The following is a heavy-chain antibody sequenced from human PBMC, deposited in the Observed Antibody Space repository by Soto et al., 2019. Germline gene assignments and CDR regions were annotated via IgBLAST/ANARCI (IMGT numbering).Heavy chain of an antibody. Sequence: SETLSLTCTVSGGSISSGGYYWSWIRQHPGKGLEWIGYIYYSGSTYYNPSLKSRVTISVDTSKNQFSLKLSSVTAADTALFYCATGRYYYGSGSYYNVDWGQGTLVTVSS. CDR2: IYYSGST. V-gene: IGHV4-31*03. CDR3: ATGRYYYGSGSYYNVD. CDR1: GGSISSGGYY. J-gene: IGHJ4*02. D-gene: IGHD3-10*01.